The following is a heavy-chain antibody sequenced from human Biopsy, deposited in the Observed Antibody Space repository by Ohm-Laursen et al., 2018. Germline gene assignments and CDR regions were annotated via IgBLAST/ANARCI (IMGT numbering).Heavy chain of an antibody. J-gene: IGHJ2*01. D-gene: IGHD3-22*01. V-gene: IGHV4-59*01. CDR1: GDSISRYY. Sequence: SQTLSLTCPVSGDSISRYYWSWIRQPPGKGREWIGYVYYTGSTDYNPSLQSRVTISVDTSKNHFLPRLRSVTPADTAIYYCARDRGYYSDRTVPGYFDLWGRGTLVTVSS. CDR3: ARDRGYYSDRTVPGYFDL. CDR2: VYYTGST.